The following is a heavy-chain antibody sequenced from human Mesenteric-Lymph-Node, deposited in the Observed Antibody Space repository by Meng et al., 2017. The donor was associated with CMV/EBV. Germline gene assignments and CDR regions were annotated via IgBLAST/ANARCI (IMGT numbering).Heavy chain of an antibody. CDR1: GDSITTGFYY. D-gene: IGHD3-3*01. V-gene: IGHV4-31*03. Sequence: SETLSLTCSVSGDSITTGFYYWGWIRQPPGKGLEWIGYIYYSGSTYYNPSLKSRVTISVDTSKNQFSLKLSSVTAADTAVYYCAREEGGGVGFDYWGQGTLVTVSS. CDR3: AREEGGGVGFDY. CDR2: IYYSGST. J-gene: IGHJ4*02.